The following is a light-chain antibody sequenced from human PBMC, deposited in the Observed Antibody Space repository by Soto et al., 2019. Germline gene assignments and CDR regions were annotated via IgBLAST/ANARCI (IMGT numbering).Light chain of an antibody. CDR3: HQYNSWPPGT. Sequence: EIVMTQSPATLSVSPGERATLSCRASQSISSNLAWYQQKPGQAPRLLMFRTSSRATGFPARFSGSGSGTEFTLTISSLQSEDFALYYCHQYNSWPPGTFGQGTKVDIK. CDR1: QSISSN. J-gene: IGKJ2*01. CDR2: RTS. V-gene: IGKV3-15*01.